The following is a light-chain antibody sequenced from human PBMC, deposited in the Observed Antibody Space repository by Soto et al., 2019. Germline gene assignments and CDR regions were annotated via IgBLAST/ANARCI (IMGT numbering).Light chain of an antibody. CDR1: QSLLHSNGYNY. J-gene: IGKJ5*01. CDR3: QQHGTSPIT. V-gene: IGKV2-28*01. Sequence: EILMTQSPLSPPVTPGEPASISCRSSQSLLHSNGYNYLDWYLQKPGQSPQLLVYGASSRATGIPDRFSGSGSGTDFTLTISRLEPEDFAVYYCQQHGTSPITFGQGTRLEI. CDR2: GAS.